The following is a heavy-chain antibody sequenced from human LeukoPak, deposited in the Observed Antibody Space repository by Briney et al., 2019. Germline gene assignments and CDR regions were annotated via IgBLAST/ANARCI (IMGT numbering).Heavy chain of an antibody. CDR1: GFTFSSYA. Sequence: GGSLRLSCAASGFTFSSYAMSWVRQAPGKGLEWVSAISSSGGSTYYADSVKGRFPISRDNSKNTLYLQMNSLTSEDTAVYYCAHGSAQYYEYWGQGTLVTVSS. CDR3: AHGSAQYYEY. D-gene: IGHD2-15*01. CDR2: ISSSGGST. V-gene: IGHV3-23*01. J-gene: IGHJ1*01.